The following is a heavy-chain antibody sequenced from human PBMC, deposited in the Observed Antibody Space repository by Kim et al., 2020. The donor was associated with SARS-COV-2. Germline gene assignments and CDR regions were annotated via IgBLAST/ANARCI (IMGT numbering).Heavy chain of an antibody. Sequence: GGSLRLSCAASGFTFSNSVMSWVRQAPGKGLEWVSFISGNGCGTYYADSVKGRFTISRDNSKNTLYLRMNSLRAEDTAVYYCAKGTYYYWGQGTLVTVSS. V-gene: IGHV3-23*01. CDR3: AKGTYYY. J-gene: IGHJ4*02. CDR2: ISGNGCGT. D-gene: IGHD3-10*01. CDR1: GFTFSNSV.